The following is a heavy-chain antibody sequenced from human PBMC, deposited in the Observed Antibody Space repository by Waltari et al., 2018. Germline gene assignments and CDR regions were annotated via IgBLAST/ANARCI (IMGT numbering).Heavy chain of an antibody. D-gene: IGHD3-22*01. CDR3: AGVPTRYYDSLGWGFFDQ. CDR1: GDFPSDDH. CDR2: PRNTGGT. Sequence: HVQLQESGPGLVKPSETLSLTCTVSGDFPSDDHWTWIRQAPGKGLEWIAYPRNTGGTKCTSSLESWVTVSGFPSKKQFSLRLTSVTAADTAVYYCAGVPTRYYDSLGWGFFDQWGQGILVTVSS. J-gene: IGHJ4*02. V-gene: IGHV4-59*08.